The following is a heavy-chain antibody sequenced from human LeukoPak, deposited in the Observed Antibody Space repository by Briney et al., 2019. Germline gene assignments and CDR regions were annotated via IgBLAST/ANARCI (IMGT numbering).Heavy chain of an antibody. CDR1: GGSISSSSYY. V-gene: IGHV4-39*01. D-gene: IGHD6-19*01. CDR3: AAHHSSGWYEPFDY. J-gene: IGHJ4*02. CDR2: IYYSGST. Sequence: ASETLSLTCTVSGGSISSSSYYWGWIRQPPGKGLEWIGSIYYSGSTYYNPSLKSRVTISVGTSKNQFSLKLSSVTAADTAVYYCAAHHSSGWYEPFDYWGQGTLVTVSS.